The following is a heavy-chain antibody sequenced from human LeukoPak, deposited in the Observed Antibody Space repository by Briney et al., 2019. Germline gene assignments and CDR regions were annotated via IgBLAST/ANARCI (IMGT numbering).Heavy chain of an antibody. CDR2: IIPIFGTA. V-gene: IGHV1-69*06. CDR3: TRAGRYCSSTSCYLHY. D-gene: IGHD2-2*01. J-gene: IGHJ4*02. CDR1: GGTFSSYA. Sequence: SVKVSCKASGGTFSSYAISWVRQAPGQGLEWMGGIIPIFGTANYAQKFQGRVTITADKSTSTAYMELSSLRSEDTAVYYCTRAGRYCSSTSCYLHYWGQGTLVTVSS.